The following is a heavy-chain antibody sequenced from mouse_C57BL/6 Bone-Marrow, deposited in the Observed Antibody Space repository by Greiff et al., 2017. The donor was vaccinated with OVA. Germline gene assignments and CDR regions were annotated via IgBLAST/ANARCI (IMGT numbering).Heavy chain of an antibody. V-gene: IGHV1-81*01. CDR3: ARLDEGYFDY. D-gene: IGHD1-2*01. J-gene: IGHJ2*01. Sequence: QVQLKESGAELARPGASVKLSCKASGYTFTSYGISWVKQRTGQGLEWIGEIYPRSGNTYYNEKFKGKATLTADKSSSTAYMELRSLTSEDSAVYFCARLDEGYFDYWGQGTTLTVSS. CDR2: IYPRSGNT. CDR1: GYTFTSYG.